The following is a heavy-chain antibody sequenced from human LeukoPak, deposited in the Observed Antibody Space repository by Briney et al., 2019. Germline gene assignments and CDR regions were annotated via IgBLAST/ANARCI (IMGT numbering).Heavy chain of an antibody. Sequence: GGSLRLSPAASVFTVSSNYVSWGPQRPGKRLGWGSVIYADSITYYAASVKGRFTISRDNPKNTLYLQMSSLRAEDTAVYYCARAIQYRFDPWGQGTLVTVSS. CDR3: ARAIQYRFDP. V-gene: IGHV3-66*01. CDR2: IYADSIT. D-gene: IGHD2/OR15-2a*01. CDR1: VFTVSSNY. J-gene: IGHJ5*02.